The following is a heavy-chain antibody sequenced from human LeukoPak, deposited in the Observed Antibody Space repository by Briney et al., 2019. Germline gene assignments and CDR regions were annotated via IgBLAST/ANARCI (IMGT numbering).Heavy chain of an antibody. D-gene: IGHD2-2*01. J-gene: IGHJ4*02. CDR1: GFTFNNYA. V-gene: IGHV3-23*01. Sequence: PGGSLRLSCVASGFTFNNYAMCWVRQAPGKGLEWVSTIGGSGAGTYYADSVKGRFTISRDNSKNTLYLHMNSLRAEDTAVYYCANRYCTSSSRSRTLENWGQGTLVTVSS. CDR2: IGGSGAGT. CDR3: ANRYCTSSSRSRTLEN.